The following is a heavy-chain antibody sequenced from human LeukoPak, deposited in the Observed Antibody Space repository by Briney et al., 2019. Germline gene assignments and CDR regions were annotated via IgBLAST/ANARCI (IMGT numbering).Heavy chain of an antibody. CDR1: GFTFSSYW. J-gene: IGHJ6*03. Sequence: PGGSRRLSCAASGFTFSSYWMSWVRQAPGKGLEWVANIKQDGSEKYYVDSVKGRFTISRDNAKNSLYLQMNSLRAEDTAVYYCARGSIAQVPLYYYYYYMDVWGKGTTVTVSS. CDR2: IKQDGSEK. CDR3: ARGSIAQVPLYYYYYYMDV. V-gene: IGHV3-7*04. D-gene: IGHD6-6*01.